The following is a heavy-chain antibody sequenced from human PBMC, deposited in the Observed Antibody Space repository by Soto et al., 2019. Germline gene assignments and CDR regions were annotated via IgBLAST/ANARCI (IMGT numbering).Heavy chain of an antibody. CDR2: IDSYGDT. Sequence: PSETLSLTCDVIGGSFSGFHWTWIRQPPGGGLEWIGEIDSYGDTNYNPSLRGRVTISLDLSNSQFSLSLRSVTAADTAVYYCARGRYDYTWGSVRNYFDYWGQGTPVTVSS. D-gene: IGHD3-16*01. CDR1: GGSFSGFH. V-gene: IGHV4-34*01. J-gene: IGHJ4*02. CDR3: ARGRYDYTWGSVRNYFDY.